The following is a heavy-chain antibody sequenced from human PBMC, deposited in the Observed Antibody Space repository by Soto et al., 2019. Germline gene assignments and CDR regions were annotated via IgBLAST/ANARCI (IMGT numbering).Heavy chain of an antibody. Sequence: GGSLGLSWPASGFTFSSSTMSWFRRAPGKGLEWVSGISATGGSTYYADSVKGRFTFSRDNSKNTLYLQMNSLRAEDTAVYYCAKGFIRDCGGDCTVDTWGQGTLVTVSS. CDR3: AKGFIRDCGGDCTVDT. V-gene: IGHV3-23*01. D-gene: IGHD2-21*02. CDR2: ISATGGST. J-gene: IGHJ5*02. CDR1: GFTFSSST.